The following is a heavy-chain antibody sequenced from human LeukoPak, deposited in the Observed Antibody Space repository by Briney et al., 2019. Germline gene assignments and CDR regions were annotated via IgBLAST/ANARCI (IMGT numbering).Heavy chain of an antibody. D-gene: IGHD3-3*02. J-gene: IGHJ2*01. V-gene: IGHV3-53*01. CDR3: ARIGDHFHWYLDL. Sequence: PGGSLTLSCTASGFTVATNYMNWVRQPPGKGLDWVSILYSGADTYYADSVKGRFVVSRDSSKNMLFLHMNALRPEDTAVYYCARIGDHFHWYLDLWGRGTLVTVSS. CDR2: LYSGADT. CDR1: GFTVATNY.